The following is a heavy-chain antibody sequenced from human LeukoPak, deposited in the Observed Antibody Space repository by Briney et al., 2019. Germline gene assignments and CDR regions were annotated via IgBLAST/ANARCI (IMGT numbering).Heavy chain of an antibody. D-gene: IGHD1-14*01. V-gene: IGHV3-30*04. CDR3: AKDTTDY. Sequence: QSGGSLRLSCAASGFTFSSYAMHWVRQAPGKGLEWVAVISYDGSNKYYADSVKGRFTISRDNSKNTLYLQMNSLRAEDTAVYYCAKDTTDYWGQGTLVTVSS. J-gene: IGHJ4*02. CDR2: ISYDGSNK. CDR1: GFTFSSYA.